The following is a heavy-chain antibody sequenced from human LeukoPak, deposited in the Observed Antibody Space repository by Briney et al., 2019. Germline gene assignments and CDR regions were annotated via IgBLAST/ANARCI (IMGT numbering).Heavy chain of an antibody. CDR1: GFTFSSYA. Sequence: GGSLRVSCAASGFTFSSYAMSWVRQAPGNGLEWVSANSGSGGSTYYADSVKGRFTISRDNSKNTLYLQMNSLRAEDTAVYYCAKGGPGYDILTGYRPFDYWGQGTLVTVSS. D-gene: IGHD3-9*01. CDR3: AKGGPGYDILTGYRPFDY. J-gene: IGHJ4*02. CDR2: NSGSGGST. V-gene: IGHV3-23*01.